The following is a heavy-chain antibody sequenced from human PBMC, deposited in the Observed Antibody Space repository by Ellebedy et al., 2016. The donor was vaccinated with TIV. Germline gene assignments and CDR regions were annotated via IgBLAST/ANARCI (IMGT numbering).Heavy chain of an antibody. D-gene: IGHD3-9*01. V-gene: IGHV4-4*02. CDR1: GGSISSSNW. Sequence: MPSETLSLTCAVSGGSISSSNWWSWVRQPPGKGLEWIGEIYHSGSTNYNPSLKSRVTISVDKSKNQFSLKLSSVTAADTAVYYCARGLRYFDWLSTAYFDYWGQGTLVTVSS. J-gene: IGHJ4*02. CDR3: ARGLRYFDWLSTAYFDY. CDR2: IYHSGST.